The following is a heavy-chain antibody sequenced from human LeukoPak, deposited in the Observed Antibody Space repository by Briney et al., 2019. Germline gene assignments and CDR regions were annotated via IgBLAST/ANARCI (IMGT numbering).Heavy chain of an antibody. J-gene: IGHJ5*02. CDR2: ISSSSSYI. Sequence: PGGSLRLSCAASGFTFSSYSMNWVRQAPGKGLEWVSSISSSSSYIYYADSVKGRFTISRDSAKNSLYLQMNSLRAEDTAVYYRARDLRLVPATATWGQGTLVTVSS. V-gene: IGHV3-21*01. CDR1: GFTFSSYS. CDR3: ARDLRLVPATAT. D-gene: IGHD2-2*01.